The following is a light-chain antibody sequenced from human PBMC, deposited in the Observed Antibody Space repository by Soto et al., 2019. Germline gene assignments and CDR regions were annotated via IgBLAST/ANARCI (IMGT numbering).Light chain of an antibody. CDR3: HQRQSWPRT. J-gene: IGKJ1*01. CDR2: QTS. V-gene: IGKV3-11*01. Sequence: EIVLTQSPATLSSFPGDRVTLSCRASHYINTRLAWYQHRPGQAPRLLIYQTSIRAAGIPARFSASGTGTDFTLTISDVQPEDLAVYYCHQRQSWPRTFGQGTKVDI. CDR1: HYINTR.